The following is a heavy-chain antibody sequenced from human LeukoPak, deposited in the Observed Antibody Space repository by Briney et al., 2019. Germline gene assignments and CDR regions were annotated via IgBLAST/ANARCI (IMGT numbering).Heavy chain of an antibody. Sequence: PSETLSLTCAVYGGSFSGYYWSWIRQPPGKGLEWIGEINHSGSTNYNPSLKSRVTISVDTSKNQFSLKLSSVTAADTAVYYCARDDYDILTGYYIGYNWFDPWGQGTLVTVSS. V-gene: IGHV4-34*01. CDR1: GGSFSGYY. CDR3: ARDDYDILTGYYIGYNWFDP. CDR2: INHSGST. J-gene: IGHJ5*02. D-gene: IGHD3-9*01.